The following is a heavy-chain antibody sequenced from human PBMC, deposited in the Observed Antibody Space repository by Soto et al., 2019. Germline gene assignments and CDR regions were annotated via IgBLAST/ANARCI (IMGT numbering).Heavy chain of an antibody. CDR1: GGTFSSYA. D-gene: IGHD3-16*02. CDR3: ARQYYDYVWGSYRPRVGMDA. Sequence: ASVKVSCKASGGTFSSYAISWVRQAPGQGLEWMGGIIPIFGTANYAQKFQGRVTITADESTSTAYMELSSLRSEDTAVYYCARQYYDYVWGSYRPRVGMDAWGQGTTVTVSS. V-gene: IGHV1-69*13. CDR2: IIPIFGTA. J-gene: IGHJ6*02.